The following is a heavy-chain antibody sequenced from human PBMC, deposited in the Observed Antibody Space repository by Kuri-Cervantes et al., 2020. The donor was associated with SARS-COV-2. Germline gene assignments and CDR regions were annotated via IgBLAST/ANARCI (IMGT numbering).Heavy chain of an antibody. V-gene: IGHV4-59*08. CDR3: ARSSGVVIVVVTLNAYFDY. CDR1: GGSISSYY. D-gene: IGHD3-22*01. Sequence: SETLSLTCTVSGGSISSYYWSWIRQPPGKGLEWIGYIYYSGSTYYNPSLKSRVTISVDTSKNQFSLKLSSVTAADTAVYYCARSSGVVIVVVTLNAYFDYWGQGTLVTVSS. CDR2: IYYSGST. J-gene: IGHJ4*02.